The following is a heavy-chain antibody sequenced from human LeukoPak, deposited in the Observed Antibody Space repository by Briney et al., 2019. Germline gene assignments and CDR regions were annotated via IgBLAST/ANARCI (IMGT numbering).Heavy chain of an antibody. CDR2: ISGSGGST. Sequence: GGSLRLSCAASGFTFSSYTMSWVRQAPGKGLEWVSAISGSGGSTYYADSVKGRFTISRDNSKNTLYLQMNSLRAEDTAVYYCAKPPAGYSSGWWGDAFDIWGQGTMVTVPS. D-gene: IGHD6-19*01. CDR3: AKPPAGYSSGWWGDAFDI. V-gene: IGHV3-23*01. CDR1: GFTFSSYT. J-gene: IGHJ3*02.